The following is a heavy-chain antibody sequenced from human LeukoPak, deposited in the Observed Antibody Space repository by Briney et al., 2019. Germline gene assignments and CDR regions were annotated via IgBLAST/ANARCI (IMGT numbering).Heavy chain of an antibody. D-gene: IGHD3-10*01. CDR1: GFIFSNHW. Sequence: GGSLRLSCAASGFIFSNHWMHWVRQAPGKGLMWVSRINADGGNTRYADSVKGRFTISRDNAKNTLYLQMNSLRAEDTAVYYCTREVLNAFDSWGQGTLVTVSS. V-gene: IGHV3-74*01. CDR3: TREVLNAFDS. J-gene: IGHJ3*02. CDR2: INADGGNT.